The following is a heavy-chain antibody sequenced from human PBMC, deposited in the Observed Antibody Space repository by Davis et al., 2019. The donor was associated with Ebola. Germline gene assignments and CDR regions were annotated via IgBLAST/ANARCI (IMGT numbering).Heavy chain of an antibody. CDR2: TNQGGNEK. CDR1: GFSFNGSW. J-gene: IGHJ4*02. Sequence: GGSLRLSCGASGFSFNGSWMSWVRQTPGNGLEWVANTNQGGNEKYYVDSVKGRFTISRDNAKNSLYLQMNSLRAEDTAVYFCATTPQYSSGQNKPFDYWGQGTLVTVSS. CDR3: ATTPQYSSGQNKPFDY. D-gene: IGHD6-19*01. V-gene: IGHV3-7*03.